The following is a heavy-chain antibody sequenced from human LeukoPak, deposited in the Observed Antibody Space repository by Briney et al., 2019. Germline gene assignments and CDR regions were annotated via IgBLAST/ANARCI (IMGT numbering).Heavy chain of an antibody. CDR1: GDSVRSTNYY. D-gene: IGHD2/OR15-2a*01. CDR3: ARLSAIQYFFDY. V-gene: IGHV4-39*01. J-gene: IGHJ4*02. CDR2: IYYTGST. Sequence: RTSETLSLTCTVSGDSVRSTNYYWGWIRQPPGKGLEWIGSIYYTGSTYYNPSLKSRVTMSVDRSKNQFSLNLSSVTAADTAVYYCARLSAIQYFFDYWGQGTLVTVSS.